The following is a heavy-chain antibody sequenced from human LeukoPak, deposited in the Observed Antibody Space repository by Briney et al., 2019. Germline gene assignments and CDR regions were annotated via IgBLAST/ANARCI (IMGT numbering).Heavy chain of an antibody. CDR2: MNPNSGNT. J-gene: IGHJ6*03. CDR3: ARAVRYFDWSTPYYYYYMDV. V-gene: IGHV1-8*03. D-gene: IGHD3-9*01. Sequence: ASVKVSCKASGYTFTSYDINWVRQATGQGLEWMGWMNPNSGNTGYAQKFQGRVTITRNTSISTAYMELSSLRSEDTAVYYCARAVRYFDWSTPYYYYYMDVWGKGTTVTVSS. CDR1: GYTFTSYD.